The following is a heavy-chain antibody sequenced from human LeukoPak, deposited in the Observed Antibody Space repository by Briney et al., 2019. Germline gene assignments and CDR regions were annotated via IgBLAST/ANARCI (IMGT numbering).Heavy chain of an antibody. CDR1: GFAFSNFA. CDR2: MSGSGDGT. Sequence: GGSLRLSCAASGFAFSNFAMSWVRQAPGKGLEWVSAMSGSGDGTYYADSVKGRFTISRDNSKNTLYLQMNSLRAEDTAVYYCTKMMGQRLYDYCMDVWGKGTTVTVSS. CDR3: TKMMGQRLYDYCMDV. J-gene: IGHJ6*03. V-gene: IGHV3-23*01. D-gene: IGHD3-16*01.